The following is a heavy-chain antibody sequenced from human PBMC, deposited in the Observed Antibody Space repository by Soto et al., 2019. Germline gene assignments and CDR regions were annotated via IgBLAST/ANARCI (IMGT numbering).Heavy chain of an antibody. CDR3: ATPEYSGSSLDAFDI. CDR2: INAGNGNT. D-gene: IGHD1-26*01. Sequence: ASVKVSCKASGYTFTSYAMHWVRQAPGQRLEWMGWINAGNGNTKYSQKFQGRVTITRDTSASTAYMELSSLGSEDTAVYYCATPEYSGSSLDAFDIWGQGTMVTVSS. V-gene: IGHV1-3*01. J-gene: IGHJ3*02. CDR1: GYTFTSYA.